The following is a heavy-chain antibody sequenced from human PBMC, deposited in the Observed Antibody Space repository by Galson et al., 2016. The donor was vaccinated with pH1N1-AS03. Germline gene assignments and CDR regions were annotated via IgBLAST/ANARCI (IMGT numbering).Heavy chain of an antibody. V-gene: IGHV1-2*04. CDR2: INPNNGVT. CDR3: ARDPRGPCSSASCPTTYYFGMDV. D-gene: IGHD1-26*01. CDR1: GYIFTGFY. J-gene: IGHJ6*02. Sequence: SGYIFTGFYVHWVRQAPGQGLEWMGWINPNNGVTNYAQKFQAWVTMTGDTSISTAYMEIYGLKSDDTAVYYCARDPRGPCSSASCPTTYYFGMDVWGQGTTVIVSS.